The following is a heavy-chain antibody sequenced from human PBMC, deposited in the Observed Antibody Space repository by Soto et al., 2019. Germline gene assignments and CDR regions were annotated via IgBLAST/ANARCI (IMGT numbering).Heavy chain of an antibody. Sequence: QVQLVQSGAEVKKPGSSVKVSCKASGGTFSSYAISWVRQAPGQGLEWMGGIIPIFGTANYAQKFQGRVTITADESTRPAYVELGSVRSEGTAVYYCAREKMDPTMAIRQYNGFDPCRQGNMVTVSS. V-gene: IGHV1-69*12. CDR1: GGTFSSYA. CDR2: IIPIFGTA. J-gene: IGHJ5*02. D-gene: IGHD5-18*01. CDR3: AREKMDPTMAIRQYNGFDP.